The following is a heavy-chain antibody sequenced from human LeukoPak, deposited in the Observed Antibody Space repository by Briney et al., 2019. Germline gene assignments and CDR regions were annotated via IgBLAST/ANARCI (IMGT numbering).Heavy chain of an antibody. CDR3: ARLMVGLRGDFDY. D-gene: IGHD5-12*01. CDR2: INPNSGGT. J-gene: IGHJ4*02. V-gene: IGHV1-2*02. CDR1: GYTFTGYY. Sequence: ASVKVSCKASGYTFTGYYMHWVRQASGQGLEWMGWINPNSGGTNYAQKFQGRVTMTRNTSISTAYMELSSLRSEDTAVYYCARLMVGLRGDFDYWGQGTLVTVSS.